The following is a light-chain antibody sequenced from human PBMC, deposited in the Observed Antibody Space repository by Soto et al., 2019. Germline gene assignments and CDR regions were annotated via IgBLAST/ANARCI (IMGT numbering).Light chain of an antibody. Sequence: QSALTQPASVSGSPGQSITISCNGTSSDVGFYNYVSWYQQHPGKAPKLMIYDVNNRPSGVSNRFSGSKSGNTASLTISGLQAEDEADYSCTSYTTSNTLVFGGGTKLTVL. CDR2: DVN. J-gene: IGLJ2*01. V-gene: IGLV2-14*01. CDR1: SSDVGFYNY. CDR3: TSYTTSNTLV.